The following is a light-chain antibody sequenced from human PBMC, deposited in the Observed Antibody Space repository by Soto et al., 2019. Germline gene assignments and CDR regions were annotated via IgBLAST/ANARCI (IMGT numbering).Light chain of an antibody. CDR3: QQSFSSLT. V-gene: IGKV1-39*01. Sequence: DIQMTQSPSSLSASVGDRVIITCRASHSISNYLNWYQHKPGRAPKLLIYATANLQSGVPSRFSGSGSGTDFTLTISSLQPEDFATYYCQQSFSSLTFGGGTKVEIK. CDR1: HSISNY. J-gene: IGKJ4*01. CDR2: ATA.